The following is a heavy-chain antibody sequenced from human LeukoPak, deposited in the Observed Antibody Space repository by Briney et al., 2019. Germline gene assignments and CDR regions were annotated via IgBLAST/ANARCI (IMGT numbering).Heavy chain of an antibody. Sequence: SETLSLTCAVYGGSFSGYYWSWIRQPPGKGLEWIGEINHSGSTNYNPSLKSRVTISVDTSKNQFSLKLSSVTAADTAVYYCARGRITMVRGVIKYYYYYYMDVWGKGTTVTVSS. CDR3: ARGRITMVRGVIKYYYYYYMDV. D-gene: IGHD3-10*01. CDR2: INHSGST. V-gene: IGHV4-34*01. J-gene: IGHJ6*03. CDR1: GGSFSGYY.